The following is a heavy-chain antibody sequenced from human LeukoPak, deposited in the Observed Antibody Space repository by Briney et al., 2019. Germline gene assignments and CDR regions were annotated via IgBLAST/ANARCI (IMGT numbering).Heavy chain of an antibody. CDR1: GYTFTGYY. V-gene: IGHV1-2*02. CDR3: ARGMYYDIWTGYDR. J-gene: IGHJ4*02. CDR2: INPNSGGT. Sequence: ASVKVSCKASGYTFTGYYMHWVRQAPGQGLEWMGWINPNSGGTNYAQKFQGRVTMTRDTSISTAYMELSRLRSDDTAVYYCARGMYYDIWTGYDRWGQGTLVTVSS. D-gene: IGHD3-9*01.